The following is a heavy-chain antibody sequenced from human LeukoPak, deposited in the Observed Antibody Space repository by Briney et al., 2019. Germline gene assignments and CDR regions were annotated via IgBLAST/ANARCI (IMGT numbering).Heavy chain of an antibody. V-gene: IGHV4-34*01. Sequence: SSETLSLTCAVYGGSFSGYYWSWIRQPPGKGLEWIGEINHSGSTNYNPSLKSRVTISVDTSKNQFSLKLSSVTAADTAVYYCARVVVVVAATHIDYSGQGTLVTVSS. D-gene: IGHD2-15*01. CDR2: INHSGST. CDR3: ARVVVVVAATHIDY. J-gene: IGHJ4*02. CDR1: GGSFSGYY.